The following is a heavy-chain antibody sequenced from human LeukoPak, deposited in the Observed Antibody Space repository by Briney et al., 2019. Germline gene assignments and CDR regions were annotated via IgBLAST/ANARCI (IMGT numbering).Heavy chain of an antibody. D-gene: IGHD5-24*01. V-gene: IGHV3-48*03. CDR3: ARDLYPRRDGYNGQAFDI. J-gene: IGHJ3*02. CDR1: GFTFSSYE. CDR2: ISSSSSTI. Sequence: GGSLRLSCAASGFTFSSYEMNWVRQAPGKGLEWVSYISSSSSTIYYADSVKGRFTISRDNAKNSLYLQMNSLRAEDTAVYYCARDLYPRRDGYNGQAFDIWGQGTMVTVSS.